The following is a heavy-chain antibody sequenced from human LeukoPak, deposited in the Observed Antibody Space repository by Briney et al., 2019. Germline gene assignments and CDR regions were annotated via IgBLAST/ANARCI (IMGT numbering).Heavy chain of an antibody. D-gene: IGHD3-16*01. CDR1: GFTFKNFA. V-gene: IGHV3-21*01. CDR3: GRAFPPLRTSSAGDL. Sequence: PGGSLRLSCAASGFTFKNFAMNWVRQAPGKGLEWVSSISYLSSHVYYVDSVKGRFSISRDNAKNSLYLQMNSLGAEDTAIYYCGRAFPPLRTSSAGDLWGQGILVTVSS. J-gene: IGHJ4*02. CDR2: ISYLSSHV.